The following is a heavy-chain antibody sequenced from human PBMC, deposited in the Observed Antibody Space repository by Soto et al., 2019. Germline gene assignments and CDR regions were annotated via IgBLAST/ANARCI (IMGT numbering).Heavy chain of an antibody. CDR1: GGSITSSY. V-gene: IGHV4-59*01. Sequence: QVQLQESGPGLVKPSETLSLTCFVSGGSITSSYWIWIRQPPGKGLEWIGYIYDSGNTNYNPSLKSRVTISVDTSKNQFSLKLSSVTAADTGVYYCARGSGYSGSSYWDYWGQGTLVTVSS. CDR2: IYDSGNT. J-gene: IGHJ4*02. D-gene: IGHD5-12*01. CDR3: ARGSGYSGSSYWDY.